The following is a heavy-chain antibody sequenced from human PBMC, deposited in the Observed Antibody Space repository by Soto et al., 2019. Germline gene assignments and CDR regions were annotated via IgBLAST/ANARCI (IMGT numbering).Heavy chain of an antibody. J-gene: IGHJ3*02. D-gene: IGHD3-3*01. V-gene: IGHV1-3*01. CDR3: ASTYYDFWGGYYDAFDI. CDR1: GYTFTSYA. CDR2: INAGNGNT. Sequence: ASVKVSCKASGYTFTSYAMHWVRQAPGQRLEWMGWINAGNGNTKYSQKFQGRVTITRDTSASTAYMELSSLRSEDTAVYYCASTYYDFWGGYYDAFDIWGQGTMVTVSS.